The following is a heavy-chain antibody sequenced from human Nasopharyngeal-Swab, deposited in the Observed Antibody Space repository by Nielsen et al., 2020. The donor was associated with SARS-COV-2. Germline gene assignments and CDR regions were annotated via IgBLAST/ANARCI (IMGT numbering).Heavy chain of an antibody. CDR3: AKSGVRGVTRYAFDI. D-gene: IGHD3-10*01. J-gene: IGHJ3*02. CDR2: ISGSGGST. V-gene: IGHV3-23*01. Sequence: WIRQPPGKGLEWVSAISGSGGSTYYADSVKGRFTISRDNSKNTLYLQMNSLRAEDTAVYYCAKSGVRGVTRYAFDIWGQGTMVTVSS.